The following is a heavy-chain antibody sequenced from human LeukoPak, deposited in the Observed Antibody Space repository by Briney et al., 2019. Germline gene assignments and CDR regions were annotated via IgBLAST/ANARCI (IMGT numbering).Heavy chain of an antibody. V-gene: IGHV1-2*02. D-gene: IGHD5-18*01. J-gene: IGHJ5*02. CDR2: INPNSGGT. CDR1: GYTFTGYY. CDR3: ARGKATAMVRGRGGWFDP. Sequence: ASVKVSCKASGYTFTGYYMHWVRQAPGQGLEWMGWINPNSGGTNYAQKFQGRVTMTRETSTSTAYMELSSLRSDDTAVYYCARGKATAMVRGRGGWFDPWGQGTLVTVSS.